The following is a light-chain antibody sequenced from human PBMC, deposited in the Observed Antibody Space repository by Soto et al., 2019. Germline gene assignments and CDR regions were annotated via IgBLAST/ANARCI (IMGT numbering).Light chain of an antibody. Sequence: QSVLTQPASVSGSPGQSITISCTGTSSDVGSYNLVSWYQQHPGKAPKLMIYEGSKRPSGVSNRFSGSKSGNTASLTISGLQAEDEADYYCCSYAGSPLVFGGGTQLNVL. J-gene: IGLJ2*01. CDR3: CSYAGSPLV. CDR1: SSDVGSYNL. CDR2: EGS. V-gene: IGLV2-23*01.